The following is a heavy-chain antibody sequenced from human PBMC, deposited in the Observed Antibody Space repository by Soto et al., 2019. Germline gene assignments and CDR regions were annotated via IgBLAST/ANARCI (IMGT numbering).Heavy chain of an antibody. J-gene: IGHJ4*02. Sequence: SQTLSLTCAVYGGSFSGYYWSWIRQPPGKGLEWIGEINHSGSTNYNPSLKSRVTISVDTSKNQFSLKLSSVTAADTAVYYCARGKGIAVAGTFVDYWGQGTLVTVSS. CDR2: INHSGST. D-gene: IGHD6-19*01. CDR1: GGSFSGYY. V-gene: IGHV4-34*01. CDR3: ARGKGIAVAGTFVDY.